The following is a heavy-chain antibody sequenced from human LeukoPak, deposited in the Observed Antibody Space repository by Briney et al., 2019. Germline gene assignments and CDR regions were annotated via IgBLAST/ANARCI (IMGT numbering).Heavy chain of an antibody. CDR3: ARDYVGSSGPDY. D-gene: IGHD6-19*01. Sequence: GGSLRLSCAASGFTFSSHGMHWVRQAPGKGLEWVAVIWYDGSNKYYADSVKGRFTISRDNAKNSLYLQMNSLRAEDTAVYYCARDYVGSSGPDYWGQGTLVTVSS. J-gene: IGHJ4*02. CDR2: IWYDGSNK. V-gene: IGHV3-33*01. CDR1: GFTFSSHG.